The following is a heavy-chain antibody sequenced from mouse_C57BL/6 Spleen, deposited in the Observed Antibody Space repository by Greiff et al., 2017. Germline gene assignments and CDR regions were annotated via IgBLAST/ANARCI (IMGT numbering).Heavy chain of an antibody. CDR2: IYPRSGNT. CDR3: ARYDYGWYFDV. V-gene: IGHV1-81*01. Sequence: VKLMESGAELARPGASVKLSCKASGYTFTSYGISWVKQRTGQGLEWIGEIYPRSGNTYYNEKFKGKATLTADKSSSTAYMELRSLTSEDSAVYFCARYDYGWYFDVWGTGTTVTVSS. CDR1: GYTFTSYG. D-gene: IGHD2-4*01. J-gene: IGHJ1*03.